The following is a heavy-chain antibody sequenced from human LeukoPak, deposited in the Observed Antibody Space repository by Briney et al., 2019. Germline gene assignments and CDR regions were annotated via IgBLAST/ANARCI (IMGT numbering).Heavy chain of an antibody. V-gene: IGHV3-15*01. CDR3: TTVAGRSGAFDI. CDR2: IKSKTDGGTT. J-gene: IGHJ3*02. Sequence: GGSLRLSCAASGFTFSSYAMSWVRQAPGKGLEWVGRIKSKTDGGTTDYAAPVKGRFTISRDDSKNTLYLQMNSLKTEDTAVYYCTTVAGRSGAFDIWGQGTMVTVSS. CDR1: GFTFSSYA. D-gene: IGHD3-10*01.